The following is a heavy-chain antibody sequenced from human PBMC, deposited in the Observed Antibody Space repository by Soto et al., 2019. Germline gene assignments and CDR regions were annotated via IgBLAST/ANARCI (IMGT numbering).Heavy chain of an antibody. J-gene: IGHJ6*02. Sequence: LRLSCAASGFTFSSYGMHWVRQAPGKGLEWVAVIWYDGSNKYYADSVKGRFTISRDNSKNTLYLQMNSLRAEDTAVYYCARGANDFWTVTYGMDAWGQGTTVTVSS. CDR3: ARGANDFWTVTYGMDA. CDR2: IWYDGSNK. D-gene: IGHD3-3*01. V-gene: IGHV3-33*01. CDR1: GFTFSSYG.